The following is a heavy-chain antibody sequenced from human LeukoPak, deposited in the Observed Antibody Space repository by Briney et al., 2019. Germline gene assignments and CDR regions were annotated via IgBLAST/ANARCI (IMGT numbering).Heavy chain of an antibody. J-gene: IGHJ4*02. D-gene: IGHD2-8*01. Sequence: PSETLSLTCAVYGGSFSGYYWSWIRQPPGKGLEWIGEINHSGSTNYNPSLKSRVTMSVDTSKNQFSLQPNSVTPEDTAVYYCAREELMVYAIPGGFDYWGQGTLVTVSS. CDR3: AREELMVYAIPGGFDY. CDR2: INHSGST. V-gene: IGHV4-34*01. CDR1: GGSFSGYY.